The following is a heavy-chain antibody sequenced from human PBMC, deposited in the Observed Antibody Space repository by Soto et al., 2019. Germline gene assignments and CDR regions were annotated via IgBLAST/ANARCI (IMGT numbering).Heavy chain of an antibody. CDR1: GFTFSTYS. J-gene: IGHJ4*02. Sequence: PGGSLRLSCAASGFTFSTYSMKWVRQAPGKGLEWISYITKSSRTIYYADSVKGRFTISRDNSKNSLYLQMNNLRAEDTAIYYCATRPPGERYFGVLDFWSQGTLVTVSS. CDR2: ITKSSRTI. V-gene: IGHV3-48*01. D-gene: IGHD3-3*01. CDR3: ATRPPGERYFGVLDF.